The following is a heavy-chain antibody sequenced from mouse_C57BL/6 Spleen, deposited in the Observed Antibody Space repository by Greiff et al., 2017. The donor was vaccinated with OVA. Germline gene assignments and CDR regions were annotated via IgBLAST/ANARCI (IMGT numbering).Heavy chain of an antibody. CDR2: IHPNSGST. V-gene: IGHV1-64*01. CDR1: GYTFTSYW. CDR3: ARIYYGSSYPYYFDY. Sequence: QVQLQHPGAELVKPGASVKLSCKASGYTFTSYWMHWVKQRPGQGLEWIGMIHPNSGSTNYNEKFKSKATLTVDKSSSTAYMQLSSLTSEDSAVYYCARIYYGSSYPYYFDYWGQGTTLTVSS. D-gene: IGHD1-1*01. J-gene: IGHJ2*01.